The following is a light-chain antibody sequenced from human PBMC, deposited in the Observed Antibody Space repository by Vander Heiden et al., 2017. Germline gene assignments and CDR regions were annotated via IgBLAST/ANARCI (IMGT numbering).Light chain of an antibody. Sequence: ESVLPQSPGTLSLSPAGRATPSCRAPYSVCRDLLAWYQQKPGQAPRLLIHAASTRATDIPDRFSGSGSGTDFTLTISGLEPEDSAMYYCQQYASSPRTFGGGTKVEIK. CDR2: AAS. CDR3: QQYASSPRT. V-gene: IGKV3-20*01. J-gene: IGKJ4*01. CDR1: YSVCRDL.